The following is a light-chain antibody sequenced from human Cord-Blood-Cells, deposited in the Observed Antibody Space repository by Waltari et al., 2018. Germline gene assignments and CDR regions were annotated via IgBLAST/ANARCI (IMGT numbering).Light chain of an antibody. CDR3: SSYTSSSTPWV. CDR1: SIAVGGYNY. Sequence: QSALTQPASVSGSPGQSITISCTGTSIAVGGYNYVSWYQQHPGKAPKLMIFDVSNRPSGVSNRFSGSKSGNTASLTISGLQAEDEADYYCSSYTSSSTPWVFGGGTKLTVL. V-gene: IGLV2-14*01. J-gene: IGLJ3*02. CDR2: DVS.